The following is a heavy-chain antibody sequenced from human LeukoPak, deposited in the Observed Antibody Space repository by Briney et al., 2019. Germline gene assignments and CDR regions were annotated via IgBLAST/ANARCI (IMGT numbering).Heavy chain of an antibody. D-gene: IGHD1-26*01. CDR1: GGSISSYY. V-gene: IGHV4-59*01. Sequence: PSETLSLTCTVSGGSISSYYWSWIRQPPGKGLEGIGYIYYSGSTNYNPSPKSRVTISVDTSKNQFSLKLSSVTAADTAVYYCARVYSGLYYYFDYWGQGTLVTVSS. CDR3: ARVYSGLYYYFDY. J-gene: IGHJ4*02. CDR2: IYYSGST.